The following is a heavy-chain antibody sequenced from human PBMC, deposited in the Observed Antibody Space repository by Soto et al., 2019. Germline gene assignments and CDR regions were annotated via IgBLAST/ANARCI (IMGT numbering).Heavy chain of an antibody. Sequence: PSETLSLTCAVSGCSISSGGYSWSWIRQPPGKGLEWIGYIYHSGSTYYNPSLKSRVTISVDRSKNQFSLKLSSVTAADTAVYYCARDPGYWGQGTLVTVSS. J-gene: IGHJ4*02. V-gene: IGHV4-30-2*01. CDR2: IYHSGST. CDR1: GCSISSGGYS. CDR3: ARDPGY.